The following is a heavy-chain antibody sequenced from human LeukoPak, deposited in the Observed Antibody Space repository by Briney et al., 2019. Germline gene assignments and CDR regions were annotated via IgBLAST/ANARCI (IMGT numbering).Heavy chain of an antibody. CDR3: ARGSSDWYNWFDP. CDR1: GYTFTTYA. V-gene: IGHV1-3*01. CDR2: INSGNGNT. J-gene: IGHJ5*02. Sequence: ASVKVSCKASGYTFTTYAMHWVRQAPGQRLEWMGWINSGNGNTKYSQKFQARVTITRDTSANTVYMELSSLKSEDTALYYCARGSSDWYNWFDPWGQGTLVTVSS. D-gene: IGHD6-19*01.